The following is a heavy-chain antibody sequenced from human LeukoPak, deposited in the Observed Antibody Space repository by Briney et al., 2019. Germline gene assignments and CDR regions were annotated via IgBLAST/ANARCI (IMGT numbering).Heavy chain of an antibody. J-gene: IGHJ5*02. CDR3: ARDRRDWNYLSRWFDP. D-gene: IGHD1-7*01. CDR1: GFTFSSYA. CDR2: ISYDGSNK. Sequence: GRSLRPSCAASGFTFSSYAMHWVRQAPGKGLEWVAVISYDGSNKYYADSVKGRFTISRDNSKNTLYLQMNSLRAEDTAVYYCARDRRDWNYLSRWFDPWGQGTLVTVSS. V-gene: IGHV3-30-3*01.